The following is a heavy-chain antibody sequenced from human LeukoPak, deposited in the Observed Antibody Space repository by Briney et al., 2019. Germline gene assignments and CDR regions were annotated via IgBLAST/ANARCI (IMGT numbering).Heavy chain of an antibody. Sequence: GGSLRLSCAASGSTFSSHTMSWVRQAPGKGLEWISYISSTSSIIYYADSVKGRFTTSRDNAKNSLYLQMSSLRAGDTAVYYCARNLPAADYWGQGTLVTVSS. CDR2: ISSTSSII. V-gene: IGHV3-48*04. CDR1: GSTFSSHT. J-gene: IGHJ4*02. CDR3: ARNLPAADY. D-gene: IGHD2-2*01.